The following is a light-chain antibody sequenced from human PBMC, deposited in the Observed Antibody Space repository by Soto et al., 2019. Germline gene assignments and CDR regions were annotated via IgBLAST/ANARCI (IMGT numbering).Light chain of an antibody. CDR3: QQYGSSPRT. J-gene: IGKJ1*01. Sequence: EIVLTQSPGTLSLSPGERATLSCRASQSVSSSYLAWYQQKPCQAPRLLIYATSSRATGIPDRFSGSGSGTDFTVTISRLQPEDFAVYYCQQYGSSPRTFDQGTKVEIK. V-gene: IGKV3-20*01. CDR1: QSVSSSY. CDR2: ATS.